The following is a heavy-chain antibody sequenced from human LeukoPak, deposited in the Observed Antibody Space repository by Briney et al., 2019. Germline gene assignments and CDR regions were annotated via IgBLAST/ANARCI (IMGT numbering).Heavy chain of an antibody. V-gene: IGHV4-39*01. Sequence: PSETLSLTCTVSGGSISSSSYYWGCIRPPPGKGLEWIGSIYYSGSTYYNPSLKSRVTISVDTSKNQFSLKLSSVTAADTAVYYCARHFSIAAAVPRYYFDYWGQGTLVTVSS. CDR1: GGSISSSSYY. D-gene: IGHD6-13*01. CDR2: IYYSGST. J-gene: IGHJ4*02. CDR3: ARHFSIAAAVPRYYFDY.